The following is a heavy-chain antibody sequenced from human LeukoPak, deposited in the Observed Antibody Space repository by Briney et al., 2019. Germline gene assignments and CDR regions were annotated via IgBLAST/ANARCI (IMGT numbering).Heavy chain of an antibody. J-gene: IGHJ4*02. CDR2: IKQDGSEI. Sequence: GGSLRLSCAASGFTFSNYWMGWVRQAPGKGLEWVANIKQDGSEIYYVDSVKGRFTISRDNAKDSLYLQMNSLRAEDTAVYYCARDRGPSGYDLYDYWGQGTLVTVSS. CDR1: GFTFSNYW. D-gene: IGHD5-12*01. CDR3: ARDRGPSGYDLYDY. V-gene: IGHV3-7*01.